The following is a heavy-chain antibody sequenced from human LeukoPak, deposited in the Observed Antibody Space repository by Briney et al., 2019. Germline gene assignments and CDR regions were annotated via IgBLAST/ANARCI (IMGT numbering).Heavy chain of an antibody. CDR2: IYYSGSA. V-gene: IGHV4-61*01. CDR1: GDSVSSENYH. D-gene: IGHD3-10*01. Sequence: PPETLSLTCTVSGDSVSSENYHWTWIRQPPGKGLECIGYIYYSGSANYNPSLKSRVTMSVDTSKNQFSLRLNSVTAADAAVYYCVRDRELNYWGQGTLVTVSS. CDR3: VRDRELNY. J-gene: IGHJ4*02.